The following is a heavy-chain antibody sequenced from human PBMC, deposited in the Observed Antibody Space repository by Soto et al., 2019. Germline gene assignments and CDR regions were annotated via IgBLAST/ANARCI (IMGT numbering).Heavy chain of an antibody. CDR1: GYTFTSYY. V-gene: IGHV1-46*01. J-gene: IGHJ4*02. Sequence: QVQLVQSGAEVKKPGASVKVSCKASGYTFTSYYMHWVRQPPGQGLEWMGIINPSGGSTSYAQKFQARVTMNRETSTSTVYMELSSLRSEDTAVYYCARDIAPTYYYDSSGYTFDYWGQGTLVTVSS. CDR3: ARDIAPTYYYDSSGYTFDY. D-gene: IGHD3-22*01. CDR2: INPSGGST.